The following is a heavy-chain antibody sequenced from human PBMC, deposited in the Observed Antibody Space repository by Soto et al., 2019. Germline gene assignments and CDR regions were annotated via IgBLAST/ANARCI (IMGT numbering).Heavy chain of an antibody. CDR2: IMPVFRRP. J-gene: IGHJ6*02. V-gene: IGHV1-69*12. D-gene: IGHD1-1*01. Sequence: VQLVQSGAEVKKPGSSVKVSCKASGGTFRTSAISWVRQAPGQGLAWVGGIMPVFRRPKYAQNFQDRVTITADESTSTAYMELSSLRSDDTSVYYCARDKDRLQLGGNYYYMLDVWGQGTAVTVSS. CDR3: ARDKDRLQLGGNYYYMLDV. CDR1: GGTFRTSA.